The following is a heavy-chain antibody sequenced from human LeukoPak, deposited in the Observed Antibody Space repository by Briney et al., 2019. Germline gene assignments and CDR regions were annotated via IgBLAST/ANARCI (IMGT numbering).Heavy chain of an antibody. CDR1: GGSFSGYY. D-gene: IGHD2-2*02. V-gene: IGHV4-34*01. CDR3: ARGQRCSSTSCYTSYYGMDV. J-gene: IGHJ6*02. Sequence: TSETLSLTCAVYGGSFSGYYWSWIRQPPGKGLEWIGEINHSGSTNYNPSLKSRVTISVDTSKNQFSLKLSSVTAADTAVYYCARGQRCSSTSCYTSYYGMDVWGQGTTVTVSS. CDR2: INHSGST.